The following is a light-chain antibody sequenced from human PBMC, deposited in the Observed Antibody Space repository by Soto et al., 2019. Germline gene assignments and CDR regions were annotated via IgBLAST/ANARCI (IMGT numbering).Light chain of an antibody. CDR2: EVS. Sequence: LTQPPSASGSLGQSVTISCTGTSSDVGGYNYVSWYQQHPGKAPKLIIYEVSKRPSGVPDRFSGSKSGNTASLTVSGLQAEDEGDYYCSSYAGSYRVFGTGTKVTVL. J-gene: IGLJ1*01. V-gene: IGLV2-8*01. CDR3: SSYAGSYRV. CDR1: SSDVGGYNY.